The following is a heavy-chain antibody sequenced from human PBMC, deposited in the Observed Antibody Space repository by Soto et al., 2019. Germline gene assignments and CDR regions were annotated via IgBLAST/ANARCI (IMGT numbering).Heavy chain of an antibody. D-gene: IGHD1-7*01. CDR2: FDPDGGET. CDR1: GYTFTEVS. CDR3: APVNWNYKIGWLEP. J-gene: IGHJ5*02. Sequence: ASVRVSCKVSGYTFTEVSIHWVRQAPGKGLEWMGGFDPDGGETVYAQKFQGRVRMTEDTSTETAYMEVSSLRPEDTAVYYCAPVNWNYKIGWLEPWGQGTLVNVSS. V-gene: IGHV1-24*01.